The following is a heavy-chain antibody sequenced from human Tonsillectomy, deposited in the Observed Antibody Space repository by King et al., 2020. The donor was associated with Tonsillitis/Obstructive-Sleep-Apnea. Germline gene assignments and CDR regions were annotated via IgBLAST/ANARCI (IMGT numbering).Heavy chain of an antibody. D-gene: IGHD5-18*01. CDR1: GGSVSSGRYY. Sequence: VQLQESGPGLVKPSETLSLTCTVSGGSVSSGRYYWTWIRQPPGKGLVWIGYSDYSGKTNYNPSLKIRVTISVDTSKNQFSLKLSSVTAADTAVYYCARDTVMVISGDYHYYYMDVWGKGTTVTVSS. CDR2: SDYSGKT. CDR3: ARDTVMVISGDYHYYYMDV. V-gene: IGHV4-61*01. J-gene: IGHJ6*03.